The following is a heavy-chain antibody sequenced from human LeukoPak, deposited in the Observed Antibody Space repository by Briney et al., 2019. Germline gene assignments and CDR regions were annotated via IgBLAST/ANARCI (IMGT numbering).Heavy chain of an antibody. J-gene: IGHJ3*02. Sequence: HPGGSLRLSCAASGFTFNNYGMHWVRQAPGRGLEWVAFIRYDGSKKYYADSVRGRFTIPRDNSKNTLYLQVNSLRVEDTAVYYCAKDLCSSTSCYLDIWGQGAMVTVSS. V-gene: IGHV3-30*02. CDR2: IRYDGSKK. CDR1: GFTFNNYG. CDR3: AKDLCSSTSCYLDI. D-gene: IGHD2-2*01.